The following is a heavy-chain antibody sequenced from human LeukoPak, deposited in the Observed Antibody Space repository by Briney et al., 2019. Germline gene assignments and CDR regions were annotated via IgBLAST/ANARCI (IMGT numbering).Heavy chain of an antibody. CDR1: GYTFTSYD. CDR2: MNPNNGNT. J-gene: IGHJ6*02. D-gene: IGHD3-3*01. CDR3: ARIPRGLYYDLWSGYYPFGMDV. Sequence: ASVKVSCKASGYTFTSYDINWVRQATGQGLEWMGWMNPNNGNTGYAQKFRGRVTMTRHTSISTAYMELSSLRSEDTAVYYCARIPRGLYYDLWSGYYPFGMDVWGQGTTVTVSS. V-gene: IGHV1-8*01.